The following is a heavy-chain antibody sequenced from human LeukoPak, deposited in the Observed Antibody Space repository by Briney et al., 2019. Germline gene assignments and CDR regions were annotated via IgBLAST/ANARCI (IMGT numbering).Heavy chain of an antibody. CDR1: GHIFTNYH. Sequence: GASVKVSCKASGHIFTNYHLHWVRLAPGRGLEWMGAVYTDGGTITNTRSFQDRVTMTRDVSTRTVYMELSILNSEDTAVYYCATEAPGSYRFDNWGQEILVTVSS. CDR2: VYTDGGTI. V-gene: IGHV1-46*01. J-gene: IGHJ4*02. D-gene: IGHD3-10*01. CDR3: ATEAPGSYRFDN.